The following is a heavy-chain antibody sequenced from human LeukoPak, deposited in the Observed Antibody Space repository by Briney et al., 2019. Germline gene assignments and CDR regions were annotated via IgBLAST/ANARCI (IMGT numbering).Heavy chain of an antibody. Sequence: GGSLRLSCAASGFKFDDYDMSWVRQAPGKGLEWVAAVTSDGGNTGYVDSVRGRFPISRDNTKNSLFLQMDSLRTEDTAVYYCVRDPFCGSTTSCSFEDWFDGWGQGTLVTASS. CDR1: GFKFDDYD. D-gene: IGHD2-2*01. V-gene: IGHV3-20*04. CDR3: VRDPFCGSTTSCSFEDWFDG. J-gene: IGHJ5*02. CDR2: VTSDGGNT.